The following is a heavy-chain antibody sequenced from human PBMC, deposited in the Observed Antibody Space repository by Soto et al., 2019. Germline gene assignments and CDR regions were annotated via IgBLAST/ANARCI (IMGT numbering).Heavy chain of an antibody. J-gene: IGHJ4*01. CDR1: GGSINRSSHY. CDR2: IHYSGST. D-gene: IGHD6-13*01. CDR3: VVQYPSGGSSRYLDY. Sequence: SEDLSLTSSVSGGSINRSSHYSAGIRQPPRKGLKWIGSIHYSGSTYYNPSLKSRVTISVDTSKNQFSLKESSVTAADTAVYSCVVQYPSGGSSRYLDYPGKRPVGTGSS. V-gene: IGHV4-39*01.